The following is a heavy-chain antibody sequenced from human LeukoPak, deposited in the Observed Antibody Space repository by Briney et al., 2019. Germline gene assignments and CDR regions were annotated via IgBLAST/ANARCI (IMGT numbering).Heavy chain of an antibody. J-gene: IGHJ4*02. CDR1: GFTFSSYG. CDR2: IWYDGSNK. V-gene: IGHV3-33*06. D-gene: IGHD3-22*01. Sequence: GGSLRLSCAASGFTFSSYGMHWVRQAPGKGLEWVAVIWYDGSNKYYADSVKGRFTISRDNSKNTLYLKMNSLRAEDTAVYYCAKGGYYDSSGLADNWGQGTLVTVSS. CDR3: AKGGYYDSSGLADN.